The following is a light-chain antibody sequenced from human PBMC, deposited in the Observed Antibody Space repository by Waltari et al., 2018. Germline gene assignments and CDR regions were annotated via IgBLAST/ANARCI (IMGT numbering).Light chain of an antibody. CDR1: SSDVGGYDH. J-gene: IGLJ3*02. V-gene: IGLV2-8*01. CDR2: EVT. Sequence: QSALTQPPSASGSPGQSVTISCTGTSSDVGGYDHVSWYQHHPGKAPKLRTYEVTKRPSGVPDRFSGSKSGNTASLTVSGLQAEDEADYYCCSYAGTNNLGVFGGGTKLTVL. CDR3: CSYAGTNNLGV.